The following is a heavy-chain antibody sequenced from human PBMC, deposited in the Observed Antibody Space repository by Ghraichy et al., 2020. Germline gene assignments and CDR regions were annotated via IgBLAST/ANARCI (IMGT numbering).Heavy chain of an antibody. CDR1: GGSFSGYY. V-gene: IGHV4-34*01. Sequence: SETLSLTCAVYGGSFSGYYWSWIRQPPGKGLEWIGEINHSGSTNYNPSLKSRVTISVDTSKNQFSLKLSSVTAADTAVYYCARSYGSGSYPVDYWGQGTLVTVSS. CDR3: ARSYGSGSYPVDY. D-gene: IGHD3-10*01. J-gene: IGHJ4*02. CDR2: INHSGST.